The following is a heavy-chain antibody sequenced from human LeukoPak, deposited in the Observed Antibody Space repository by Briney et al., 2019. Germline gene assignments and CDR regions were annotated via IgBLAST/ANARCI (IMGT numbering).Heavy chain of an antibody. J-gene: IGHJ6*03. D-gene: IGHD3-3*01. CDR2: INPNSGGT. CDR1: GYTFTGYY. V-gene: IGHV1-2*02. CDR3: ARDGRFLEWLLYYYYYMDV. Sequence: ASVKVSCKASGYTFTGYYMHWVRQAPGQGLEWMGWINPNSGGTNYAQKFQGRVTMTRDTSISTAYMELSRLRSDDTAVYYCARDGRFLEWLLYYYYYMDVWGKGTTVTVSS.